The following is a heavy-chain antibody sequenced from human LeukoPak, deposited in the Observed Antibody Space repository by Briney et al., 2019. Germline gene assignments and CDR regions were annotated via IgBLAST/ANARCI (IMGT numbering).Heavy chain of an antibody. V-gene: IGHV3-49*03. D-gene: IGHD1-26*01. CDR1: GFTFGDYA. Sequence: GGSLRLSCTASGFTFGDYAMSWFRQAPGKGLEWVGFIRSKAYGGTTEYAASVKGRFTISRDDSKSIAYLQMNSLRGEDTAVYYCAKGRQLRRSDAFDIWGQGTMVTVSS. CDR2: IRSKAYGGTT. CDR3: AKGRQLRRSDAFDI. J-gene: IGHJ3*02.